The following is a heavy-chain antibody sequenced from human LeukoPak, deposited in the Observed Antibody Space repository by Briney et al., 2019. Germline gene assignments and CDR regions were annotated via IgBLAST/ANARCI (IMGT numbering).Heavy chain of an antibody. J-gene: IGHJ6*03. V-gene: IGHV4-39*01. D-gene: IGHD5-24*01. Sequence: KASETLSLTCTVSGGSISSSSYYWGWIRQPPGKGLEWIGSIYYSGSTYYNPSLKGRVTISVDTSKNQFSLKLSSVTAADTAVYYCARGGRSKKLDGGYYYYYMDVWGKGTTVTISS. CDR3: ARGGRSKKLDGGYYYYYMDV. CDR1: GGSISSSSYY. CDR2: IYYSGST.